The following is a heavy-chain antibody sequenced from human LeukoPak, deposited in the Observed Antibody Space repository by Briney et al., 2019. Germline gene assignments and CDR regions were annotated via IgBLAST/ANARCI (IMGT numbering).Heavy chain of an antibody. Sequence: GGSLRLSCAASGFTFSSYSMNWVRQAPGKGLEWVSSISSSSSYIYYADSVKGRFTISRDNAKSSLYLQMNSLRAEDTAVYYCARVIPSSCPDYWGQGTLVTVSS. CDR3: ARVIPSSCPDY. CDR2: ISSSSSYI. D-gene: IGHD2-2*01. V-gene: IGHV3-21*01. J-gene: IGHJ4*02. CDR1: GFTFSSYS.